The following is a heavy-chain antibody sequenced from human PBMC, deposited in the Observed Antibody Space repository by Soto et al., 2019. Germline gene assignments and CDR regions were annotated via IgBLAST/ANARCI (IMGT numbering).Heavy chain of an antibody. CDR3: ARHFSGALLTVNWFAP. Sequence: QLQLQESGPGLVKPSETLSLTCTVSGGSISSTTYYWGWIRQPPGKGLEWIASIYYSGSTYYNPALKSRIIISVDTSQTQFSLNLSSVTAADTAVYYCARHFSGALLTVNWFAPWGQGTLVTVSS. CDR2: IYYSGST. V-gene: IGHV4-39*01. CDR1: GGSISSTTYY. J-gene: IGHJ5*02. D-gene: IGHD1-26*01.